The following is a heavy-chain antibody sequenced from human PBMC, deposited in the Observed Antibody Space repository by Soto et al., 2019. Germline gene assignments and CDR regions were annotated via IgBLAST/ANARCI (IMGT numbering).Heavy chain of an antibody. D-gene: IGHD4-17*01. CDR3: ARHTLTVRSGFDN. V-gene: IGHV4-59*12. J-gene: IGHJ4*02. CDR1: GGSISTYY. CDR2: THYSGNT. Sequence: QVQLQESGPGLVKPSETLSLTCTVSGGSISTYYWDWLRQSPEKGLEWIGYTHYSGNTNYHPSLRGGVTISSNTSRHQSSLILSAVTAADTAIYYCARHTLTVRSGFDNWGQGALVTVYS.